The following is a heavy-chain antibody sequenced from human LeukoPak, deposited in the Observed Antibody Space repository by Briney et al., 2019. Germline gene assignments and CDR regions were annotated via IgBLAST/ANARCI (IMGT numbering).Heavy chain of an antibody. CDR3: AKLWGRGDATGDY. J-gene: IGHJ4*02. D-gene: IGHD7-27*01. CDR1: GFIVSDHY. V-gene: IGHV3-64*01. CDR2: VSSNGGHT. Sequence: GGSLRLSCAASGFIVSDHYMGWVRQAPGKGLEFVSGVSSNGGHTNYANSVKGRFIISRDNSKNTLYLQMGSLRAEDMAVYYCAKLWGRGDATGDYWGQGTLVTVSS.